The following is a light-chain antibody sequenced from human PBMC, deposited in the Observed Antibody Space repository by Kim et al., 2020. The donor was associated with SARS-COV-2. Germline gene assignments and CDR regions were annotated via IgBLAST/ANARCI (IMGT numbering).Light chain of an antibody. V-gene: IGKV2-30*02. J-gene: IGKJ4*01. Sequence: APISCSSHQSLVHRGGNTYLNWFQQRPGQSPRRLIYEVSNRDSGVPDRFSGSGSGTDFTLKISRVEAEDVGVYYCMQDKHWPSLTFGGGTKVDIK. CDR3: MQDKHWPSLT. CDR2: EVS. CDR1: QSLVHRGGNTY.